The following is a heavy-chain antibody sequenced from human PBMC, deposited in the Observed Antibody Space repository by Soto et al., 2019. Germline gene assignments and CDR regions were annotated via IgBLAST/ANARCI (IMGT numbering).Heavy chain of an antibody. Sequence: EVQLVESGGGLIQPGGSLRLFCAASGFTFSNYGMNWVRQAPGKGLEWVSYISDSGSTMYYQDSVKGRFTISRDNAKNSLFLQMNSLRAADTAVYYCGPQGLGATGYLYWGQGTLVTVSS. D-gene: IGHD1-26*01. CDR1: GFTFSNYG. CDR3: GPQGLGATGYLY. CDR2: ISDSGSTM. J-gene: IGHJ4*02. V-gene: IGHV3-48*01.